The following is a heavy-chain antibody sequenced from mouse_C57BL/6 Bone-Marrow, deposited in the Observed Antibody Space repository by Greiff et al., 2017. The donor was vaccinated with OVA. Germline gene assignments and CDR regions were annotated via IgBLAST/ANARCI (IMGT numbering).Heavy chain of an antibody. Sequence: EVQLQESGGDLVKPGGSLKLSCAASGFTFSSYGMSWVRQTPDKGLEWVATISSGGSYTYYPDSVKGRFTISRDNAKSTAYLQMSSLKSEDTAVYYCARRREDSTSLYDMDYWGQGTTLTVSS. D-gene: IGHD6-1*01. J-gene: IGHJ2*01. CDR3: ARRREDSTSLYDMDY. V-gene: IGHV5-6*01. CDR2: ISSGGSYT. CDR1: GFTFSSYG.